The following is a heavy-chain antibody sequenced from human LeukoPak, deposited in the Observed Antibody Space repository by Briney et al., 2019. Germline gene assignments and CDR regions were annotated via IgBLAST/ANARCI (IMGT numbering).Heavy chain of an antibody. D-gene: IGHD6-13*01. CDR3: ARFSVAAAGTGWFDP. CDR1: GGSISSGGYY. Sequence: SETLSLTCTVSGGSISSGGYYWSWIRQHPGKGLEWIGYIYYSGSTYYNPSLKSRVTISVDTSKNQLSLKLSSVTAADTAVYYCARFSVAAAGTGWFDPWGQGTLVTVSA. J-gene: IGHJ5*02. CDR2: IYYSGST. V-gene: IGHV4-31*03.